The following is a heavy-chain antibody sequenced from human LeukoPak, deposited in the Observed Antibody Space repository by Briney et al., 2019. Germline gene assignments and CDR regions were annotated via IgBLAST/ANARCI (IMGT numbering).Heavy chain of an antibody. Sequence: SETLSLTCTVSGDSMRSDSYFWGWIRQPAGKGLEWIGRSYSSGNTYYNPSLESRVTISLDTPRNQFSLKVSSVTAADTAVYYCATARADYGDYNSFYYMDVWGKGTTVTVSS. CDR1: GDSMRSDSYF. V-gene: IGHV4-61*02. CDR3: ATARADYGDYNSFYYMDV. J-gene: IGHJ6*03. D-gene: IGHD4-17*01. CDR2: SYSSGNT.